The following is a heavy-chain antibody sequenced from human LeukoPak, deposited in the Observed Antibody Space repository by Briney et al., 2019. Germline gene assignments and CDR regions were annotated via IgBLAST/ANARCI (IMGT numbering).Heavy chain of an antibody. CDR2: ISSSSSYI. D-gene: IGHD6-19*01. V-gene: IGHV3-21*01. J-gene: IGHJ4*02. CDR3: ARDSADSSGAY. CDR1: GFTFSSYS. Sequence: GGSLRLSCAASGFTFSSYSMNWVRQAPGKGLEWVSSISSSSSYIYCADSVKGRFTISRDNAKNSLYLQMNSLRAEDTAVYYCARDSADSSGAYWGQGTLVTVSS.